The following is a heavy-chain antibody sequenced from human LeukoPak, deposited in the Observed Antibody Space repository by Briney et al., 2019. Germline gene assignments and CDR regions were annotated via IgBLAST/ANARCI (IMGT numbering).Heavy chain of an antibody. CDR3: ASVAYSGSYYGHFDY. CDR2: ISYDGSNK. J-gene: IGHJ4*02. D-gene: IGHD1-26*01. Sequence: GRSLRLSCAASGFTFSSYAMHWVRQAPGKGLEWVAVISYDGSNKYYADSVKGRFTISRDNSKNTLYLQMNSLRAEDTAVYYCASVAYSGSYYGHFDYWGQGTLATVSS. V-gene: IGHV3-30-3*01. CDR1: GFTFSSYA.